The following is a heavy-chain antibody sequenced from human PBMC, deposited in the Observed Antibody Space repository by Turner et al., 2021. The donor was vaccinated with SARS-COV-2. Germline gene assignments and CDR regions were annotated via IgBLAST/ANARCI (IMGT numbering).Heavy chain of an antibody. CDR1: GYTCTNYG. Sequence: GYTCTNYGISWVRQAPGQGLEGMGWINPYNGNTNYAQKLQGRVTMTTDTSTSTAYMDLRSMIYIDTAVYYCATIHCSSTSCYSTHYGVDVWGQGTTVTVSS. CDR3: ATIHCSSTSCYSTHYGVDV. D-gene: IGHD2-2*02. J-gene: IGHJ6*02. V-gene: IGHV1-18*01. CDR2: INPYNGNT.